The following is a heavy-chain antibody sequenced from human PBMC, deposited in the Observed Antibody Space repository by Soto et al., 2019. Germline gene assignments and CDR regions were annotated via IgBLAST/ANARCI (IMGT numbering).Heavy chain of an antibody. D-gene: IGHD2-8*02. Sequence: SETLSLTCTVSGGSISSSSYYWGWIRQPPGKGLEWIGSIYYSGSTNYNPSLKSRVTISVDTSKNQFSLKLTSVTAADTAVYYCARDKLTGLLDYWGQGTLVTVSS. J-gene: IGHJ4*02. CDR2: IYYSGST. V-gene: IGHV4-39*07. CDR1: GGSISSSSYY. CDR3: ARDKLTGLLDY.